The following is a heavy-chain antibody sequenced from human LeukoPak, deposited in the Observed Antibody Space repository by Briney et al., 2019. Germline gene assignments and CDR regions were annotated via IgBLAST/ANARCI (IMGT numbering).Heavy chain of an antibody. CDR2: IYYSGST. V-gene: IGHV4-31*03. CDR1: GGSVTTGGYY. D-gene: IGHD6-13*01. Sequence: SETLSLTCTVSGGSVTTGGYYWNWIRQHPGKGLEWIGYIYYSGSTYYNPSLKSRLTISVDTSKSQFSLRLSSVTAADTAVYYCARTSYSSIGAFDIWGQGTMVTVSS. J-gene: IGHJ3*02. CDR3: ARTSYSSIGAFDI.